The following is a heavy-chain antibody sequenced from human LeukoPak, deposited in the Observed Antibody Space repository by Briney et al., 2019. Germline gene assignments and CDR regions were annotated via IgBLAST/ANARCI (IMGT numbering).Heavy chain of an antibody. V-gene: IGHV3-53*01. CDR3: ARGRQWLTHGMDV. CDR1: GFTVSSNY. Sequence: GGSLRLSCAASGFTVSSNYMSWVRQAPGKGLEWVSVIYSGGSTYYADSVKGRFTISRDNSKNTLYLQMNSLRAEDTAVYYCARGRQWLTHGMDVWGQGTTVTVSS. J-gene: IGHJ6*02. D-gene: IGHD6-19*01. CDR2: IYSGGST.